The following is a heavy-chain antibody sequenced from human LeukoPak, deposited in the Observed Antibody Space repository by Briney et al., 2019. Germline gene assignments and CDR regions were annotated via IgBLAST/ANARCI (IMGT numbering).Heavy chain of an antibody. J-gene: IGHJ5*02. CDR3: ARDLRGSSSVFNWFDP. V-gene: IGHV3-30*01. D-gene: IGHD6-6*01. CDR2: ISYDGSNK. CDR1: GFTFSSYA. Sequence: GGSLRLSCAASGFTFSSYAMSWVRQAPGKGLEWVAVISYDGSNKYYADSVKGRFTISRDNSKSTLYLQMNSLRAEDTAVYYCARDLRGSSSVFNWFDPWGQGTLVTVSS.